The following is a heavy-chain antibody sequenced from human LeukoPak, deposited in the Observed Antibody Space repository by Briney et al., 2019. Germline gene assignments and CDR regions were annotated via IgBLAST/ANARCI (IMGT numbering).Heavy chain of an antibody. Sequence: ASVKVSCKASGYTFTGYYMHWVRQAPGQGLEWMGWINPNSGGTNYAQKFQGRVTMTRDTSISTAYMELSRLRSDDTAVYYCARDRAGGRYFDWLLGGAFDIWGQGTMVTVSS. J-gene: IGHJ3*02. V-gene: IGHV1-2*02. CDR3: ARDRAGGRYFDWLLGGAFDI. D-gene: IGHD3-9*01. CDR2: INPNSGGT. CDR1: GYTFTGYY.